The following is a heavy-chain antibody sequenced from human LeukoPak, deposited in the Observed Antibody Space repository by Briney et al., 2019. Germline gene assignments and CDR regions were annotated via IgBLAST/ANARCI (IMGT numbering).Heavy chain of an antibody. CDR1: GFTFSNAW. J-gene: IGHJ5*02. CDR2: ISSSSSYI. CDR3: ARALRTGTGDWFDP. V-gene: IGHV3-21*01. Sequence: GGSLRLSCAASGFTFSNAWMSWVRQAPGKGLEWVSSISSSSSYIYYADSVKGRFTISRDNAKNSLYLQMNSLRAEDTAVYYCARALRTGTGDWFDPWGQGTLVTVSS. D-gene: IGHD1-1*01.